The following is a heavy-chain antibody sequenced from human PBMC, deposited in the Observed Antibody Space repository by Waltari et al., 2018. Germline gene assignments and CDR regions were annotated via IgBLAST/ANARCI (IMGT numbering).Heavy chain of an antibody. V-gene: IGHV3-30*01. CDR3: ARGYGVDV. Sequence: QVQLVESGGGVVQPGRSLRLSCAASGSPFRSYAMHWVRQAPGKGLEWVAVISYDGSNKYYADSVKGRFTISRDNSKNTLYLQMNSLRAEDTAVYYCARGYGVDVWGQGTTVTVSS. J-gene: IGHJ6*02. CDR2: ISYDGSNK. CDR1: GSPFRSYA.